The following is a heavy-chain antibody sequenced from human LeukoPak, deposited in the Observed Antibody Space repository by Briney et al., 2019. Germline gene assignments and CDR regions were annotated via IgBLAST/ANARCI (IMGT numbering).Heavy chain of an antibody. CDR1: GFNFISHW. D-gene: IGHD5-12*01. Sequence: GGSLRLSCAASGFNFISHWMTWVRQAPGKGLEWVANIRQDEGEKYYADSVTGRFTISRDNAKNAVYLQMDGLRAEDTAVYYCARYYGHSGYAYLPYYWRQGTLVTVSS. V-gene: IGHV3-7*01. CDR3: ARYYGHSGYAYLPYY. CDR2: IRQDEGEK. J-gene: IGHJ1*01.